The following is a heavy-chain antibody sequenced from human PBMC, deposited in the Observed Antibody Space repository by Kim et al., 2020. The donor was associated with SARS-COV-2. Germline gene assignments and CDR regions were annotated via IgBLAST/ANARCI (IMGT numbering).Heavy chain of an antibody. CDR2: IKQDGSEK. V-gene: IGHV3-7*01. J-gene: IGHJ3*02. CDR1: GFTFSSYW. D-gene: IGHD2-15*01. Sequence: GGSLRLSCAASGFTFSSYWMSWVRQAPGKGLEWVAYIKQDGSEKYYVDSVKGRFTISRDNAKNSLYLQMNSLRAEDTAVYYCARVSIDGTAASLSGAFDIWGQGTMVTVSS. CDR3: ARVSIDGTAASLSGAFDI.